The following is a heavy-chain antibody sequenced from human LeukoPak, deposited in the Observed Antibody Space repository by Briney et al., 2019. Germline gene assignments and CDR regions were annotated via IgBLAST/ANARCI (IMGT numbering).Heavy chain of an antibody. D-gene: IGHD1-7*01. CDR1: GGSISSGDYY. CDR3: ARDGELELSPYFDY. CDR2: IYYSGST. Sequence: PSETLSLTCTVSGGSISSGDYYWSWIRQPPGKGLEWIGYIYYSGSTYYNPSLKSRVTISVDTSKNQFSLKLSSVTAADTAVYYCARDGELELSPYFDYWGQGTLVTVSS. J-gene: IGHJ4*02. V-gene: IGHV4-30-4*08.